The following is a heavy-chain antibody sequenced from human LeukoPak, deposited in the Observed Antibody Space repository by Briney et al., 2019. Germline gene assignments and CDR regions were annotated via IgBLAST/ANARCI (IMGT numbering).Heavy chain of an antibody. D-gene: IGHD3-16*02. CDR3: ARRSRNDPNYDYVWGSYRSPSYYFDY. J-gene: IGHJ4*02. Sequence: SVKVSCKASGGTFSSYAISWVRQAPGQGLEWMGGIIPIFDTANYAQKFQGRVTITADESTSTAYMELSSVRSEDTAVYYCARRSRNDPNYDYVWGSYRSPSYYFDYWGQGTLVTVSS. CDR2: IIPIFDTA. CDR1: GGTFSSYA. V-gene: IGHV1-69*13.